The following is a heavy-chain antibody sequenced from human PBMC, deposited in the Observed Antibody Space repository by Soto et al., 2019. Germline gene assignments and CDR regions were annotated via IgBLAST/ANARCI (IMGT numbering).Heavy chain of an antibody. J-gene: IGHJ6*03. CDR2: FGPEDGET. V-gene: IGHV1-24*01. CDR1: GYTLTELS. Sequence: SVKVSCKVSGYTLTELSMHWVRQAPGKGLEWMGGFGPEDGETIYAQKFQGRVTMTEDTSTDTAYMELSSLRSEDTAVYYCATGVRPLDYYYYYYMDVWGKGTTVTVSS. CDR3: ATGVRPLDYYYYYYMDV. D-gene: IGHD3-16*01.